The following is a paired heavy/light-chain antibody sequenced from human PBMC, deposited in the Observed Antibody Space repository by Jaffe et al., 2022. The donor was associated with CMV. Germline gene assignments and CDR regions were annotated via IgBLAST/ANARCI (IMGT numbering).Light chain of an antibody. V-gene: IGLV1-51*02. CDR2: ENN. Sequence: QSVLTQPPSVSAAPGERVTISCSGITSKIGNDYVSWYQQLPGTAPKLLIYENNKRPSGIPDRFSGSESGTSATLGITGLQTGDEADYYCGKWDSSLGAAVFGGGTKLTVL. J-gene: IGLJ2*01. CDR1: TSKIGNDY. CDR3: GKWDSSLGAAV.
Heavy chain of an antibody. CDR2: IWYDGRKR. Sequence: QVQLVESGGGVVQPGRSLRLSCAGSGFSITNYGFHWVRQAPGKGLEWVAMIWYDGRKRYYVDSVKGRFTISRDDSSNTLYLQMNSLRAEDTALYYCARDGSSVSLAVFDVWGQGTLVSVSS. J-gene: IGHJ4*02. CDR3: ARDGSSVSLAVFDV. CDR1: GFSITNYG. V-gene: IGHV3-33*08. D-gene: IGHD6-13*01.